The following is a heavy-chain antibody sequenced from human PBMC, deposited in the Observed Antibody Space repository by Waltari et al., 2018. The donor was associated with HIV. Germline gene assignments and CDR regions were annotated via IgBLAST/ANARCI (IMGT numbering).Heavy chain of an antibody. Sequence: QVQLQESGPGLVTPSGTLSLTCAVSGGSISSTNWRRWVRQPPGKGLAWIGEIYHSGSTNYNPSLKSRVTISVDKSKNQFSLKLSSVTAADTAVYYCARLRTIVGAPRDYWGMDVWGQGTTVTVSS. CDR1: GGSISSTNW. D-gene: IGHD1-26*01. CDR2: IYHSGST. V-gene: IGHV4-4*02. CDR3: ARLRTIVGAPRDYWGMDV. J-gene: IGHJ6*02.